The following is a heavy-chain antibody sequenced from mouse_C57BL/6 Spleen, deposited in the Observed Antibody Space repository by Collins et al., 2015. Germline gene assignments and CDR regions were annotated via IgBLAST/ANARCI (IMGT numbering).Heavy chain of an antibody. CDR2: INTYTGEP. V-gene: IGHV9-3-1*01. CDR3: AREPRAMDY. J-gene: IGHJ4*01. Sequence: QIQLVQSGPELKKPGETVKISCKASGYTFTNYGMNWVKQAPGKGLKWMGRINTYTGEPTYADDFKGRFAFSLETSASTAYLQINNLKNEDTATYFCAREPRAMDYWGQGTSVTVSS. CDR1: GYTFTNYG.